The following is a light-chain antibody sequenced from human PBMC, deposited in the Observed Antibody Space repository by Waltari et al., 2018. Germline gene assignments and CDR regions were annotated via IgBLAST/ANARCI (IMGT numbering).Light chain of an antibody. V-gene: IGKV1-27*01. J-gene: IGKJ1*01. CDR1: QGILNY. CDR2: AAS. Sequence: DIQMTQSPSSLSAYVGDRVSITCRASQGILNYLAWYQQKPGKVPKLLIYAASTLQSGVPSRVSVSESGTDFTLTISSLQPEDAATYYCQKYVNAPATFGQGTKVEIK. CDR3: QKYVNAPAT.